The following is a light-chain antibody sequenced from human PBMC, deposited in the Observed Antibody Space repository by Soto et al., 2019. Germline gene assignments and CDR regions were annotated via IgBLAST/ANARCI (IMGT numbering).Light chain of an antibody. CDR1: SSNIGRNT. V-gene: IGLV1-44*01. CDR2: TNN. Sequence: QSALTQPPSVSGTPGQRVTISCSGSSSNIGRNTVNWYQQLPGTAPKLLIYTNNQRPSGVPDRFSGSKSGTSASLAISGLQSEDEADYYCAAWDDSLNGWVFGGGTKLTVL. J-gene: IGLJ3*02. CDR3: AAWDDSLNGWV.